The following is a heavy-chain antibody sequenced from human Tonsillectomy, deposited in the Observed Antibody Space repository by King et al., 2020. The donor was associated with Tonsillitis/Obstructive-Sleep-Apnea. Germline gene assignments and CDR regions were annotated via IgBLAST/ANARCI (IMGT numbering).Heavy chain of an antibody. CDR3: AKDRYSSSSWGIDY. CDR1: GFTFSSYG. J-gene: IGHJ4*02. CDR2: ISYDGRDK. Sequence: HVQLVESGGAVVQPGRSLRLSCAASGFTFSSYGMHWVRQAPGKGLEWGAFISYDGRDKLNADSVKGRFTISRDNSKNTLYLQMNSLRAEDTAVYYCAKDRYSSSSWGIDYWGQGTLVTVAS. D-gene: IGHD6-6*01. V-gene: IGHV3-30*18.